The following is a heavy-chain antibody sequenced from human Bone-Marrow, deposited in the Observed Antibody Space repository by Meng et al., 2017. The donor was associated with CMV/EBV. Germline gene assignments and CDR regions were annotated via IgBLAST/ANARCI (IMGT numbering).Heavy chain of an antibody. J-gene: IGHJ4*02. CDR1: GFTFSSYG. Sequence: GESLKISCAASGFTFSSYGMHWVRQAPGKGLEWVSVIYSGGSTYYADSVKGRFTISRDNSKNMVYLQMISLRPEDTAVYYCAKDIRHCTSTSCYPLFFFDSWGQGTLVTVSS. CDR3: AKDIRHCTSTSCYPLFFFDS. V-gene: IGHV3-NL1*01. D-gene: IGHD2-2*01. CDR2: IYSGGST.